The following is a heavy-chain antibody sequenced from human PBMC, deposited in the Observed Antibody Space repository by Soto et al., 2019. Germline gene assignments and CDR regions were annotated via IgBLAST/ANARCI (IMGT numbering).Heavy chain of an antibody. CDR1: GYSFTSYW. CDR2: IYPGDSDT. CDR3: ARTEAAAGDDYYYYGMDV. D-gene: IGHD6-13*01. V-gene: IGHV5-51*01. Sequence: PGESLKISCKGSGYSFTSYWIGWVRQMPGKGLEWMGIIYPGDSDTRYSPSFQGQVTISADKSISTAYLQWSSLKASDTAMYYCARTEAAAGDDYYYYGMDVWGQGTTVTVSS. J-gene: IGHJ6*02.